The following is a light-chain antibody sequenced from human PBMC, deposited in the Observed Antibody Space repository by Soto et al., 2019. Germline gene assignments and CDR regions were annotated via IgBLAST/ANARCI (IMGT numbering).Light chain of an antibody. CDR1: QSVSSSY. V-gene: IGKV3-20*01. CDR2: LAS. Sequence: EIVLTQSPGTLSLSPGERVTLSCRASQSVSSSYLAWYQQKPGQAPRLLIYLASSRATGIPDRFSGSGSGTDFTLTISRLEPEDFAVYYCQQYGSSPPWTFGQGTKVDIK. CDR3: QQYGSSPPWT. J-gene: IGKJ1*01.